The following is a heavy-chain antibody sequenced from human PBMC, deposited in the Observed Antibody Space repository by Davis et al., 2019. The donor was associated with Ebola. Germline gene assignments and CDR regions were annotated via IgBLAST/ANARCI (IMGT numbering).Heavy chain of an antibody. CDR2: INPSGGST. D-gene: IGHD3-9*01. V-gene: IGHV1-46*01. CDR1: GYTFTSYY. CDR3: AGGGGYTDWLSPFWRY. J-gene: IGHJ4*02. Sequence: ASVQVSCKASGYTFTSYYMHWVRQAPGQGLEWMGIINPSGGSTSYAQKFQGRVTMTRDTSTSTVYMELNSLRSEDTAVYYCAGGGGYTDWLSPFWRYWGQGTLVTVSS.